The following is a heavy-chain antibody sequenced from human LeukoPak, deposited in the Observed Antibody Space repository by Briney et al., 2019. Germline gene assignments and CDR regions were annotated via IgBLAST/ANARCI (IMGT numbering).Heavy chain of an antibody. CDR1: GFTFSSYS. V-gene: IGHV3-21*01. D-gene: IGHD1-1*01. CDR3: ARSPTGLASKNLDY. Sequence: PGGSLRLSCAASGFTFSSYSMNWVRQAPGKGLEWVSSISSSSSYIYYGDSMKGRFTISRDNAKNSLYLQMNSLRAEDTAVYYCARSPTGLASKNLDYWGQGTLVTVSS. J-gene: IGHJ4*02. CDR2: ISSSSSYI.